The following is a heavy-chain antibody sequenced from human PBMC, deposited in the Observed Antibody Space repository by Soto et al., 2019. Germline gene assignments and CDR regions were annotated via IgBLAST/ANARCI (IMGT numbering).Heavy chain of an antibody. CDR1: GGTFSSYA. Sequence: GASVKVSCKASGGTFSSYAISWVRQAPGQGLEWMGIINPSGGSTSYAQKFQGRVTMTRDTSTSTVYMELSSLRSEDTAVYYCAGVGTTVVTAVYYFDYWGQGTLVTVSS. CDR2: INPSGGST. CDR3: AGVGTTVVTAVYYFDY. V-gene: IGHV1-46*01. D-gene: IGHD4-17*01. J-gene: IGHJ4*02.